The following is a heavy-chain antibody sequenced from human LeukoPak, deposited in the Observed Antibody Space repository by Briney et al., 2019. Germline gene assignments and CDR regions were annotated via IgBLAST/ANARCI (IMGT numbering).Heavy chain of an antibody. CDR1: GFTFSTYW. Sequence: GGSLRLSCAASGFTFSTYWMHWVRQAPGKGLVWVSRINNDGSSTSYSDSVKGRFTISRDNAKSTPYLQMNSLTAEDTAVYYCAREPAYCGGDCLFDYWGQGTLVTVSS. CDR3: AREPAYCGGDCLFDY. D-gene: IGHD2-21*01. V-gene: IGHV3-74*01. J-gene: IGHJ4*02. CDR2: INNDGSST.